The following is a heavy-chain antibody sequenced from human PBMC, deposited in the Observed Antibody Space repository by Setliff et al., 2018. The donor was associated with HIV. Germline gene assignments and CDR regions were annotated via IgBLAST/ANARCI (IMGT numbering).Heavy chain of an antibody. Sequence: SETLSLTCAVSGGSISSRNWWSWVRQPPGKGLEWIGEIYHSGSSNYNPSLKSRVTISVDTSKNQFSLKLSSVTAADTAVYYCNIYYYYYMDVWGKGTTVTVSS. CDR1: GGSISSRNW. CDR3: NIYYYYYMDV. J-gene: IGHJ6*03. CDR2: IYHSGSS. V-gene: IGHV4-4*02.